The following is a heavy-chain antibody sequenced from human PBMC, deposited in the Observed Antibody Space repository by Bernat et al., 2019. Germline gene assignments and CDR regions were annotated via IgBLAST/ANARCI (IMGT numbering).Heavy chain of an antibody. CDR1: GFTFSSYA. V-gene: IGHV3-64*01. Sequence: EVQLVESGGGLVQPGGSLRLSCAASGFTFSSYAMHWVRQAPGKGLEYVSAISSNGGSTYYANSVKGRFTSSRDNSKNTLYLQMGSLRAEDMAVYYCAREERGYFDWLDYYYGMDVWGQGTTVTVSS. J-gene: IGHJ6*02. CDR3: AREERGYFDWLDYYYGMDV. D-gene: IGHD3-9*01. CDR2: ISSNGGST.